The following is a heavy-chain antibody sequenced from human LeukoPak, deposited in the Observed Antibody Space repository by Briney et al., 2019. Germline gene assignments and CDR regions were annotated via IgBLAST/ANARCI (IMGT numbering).Heavy chain of an antibody. V-gene: IGHV5-51*01. CDR3: ATLHYDILTGYYYYGMDV. J-gene: IGHJ6*02. CDR2: IYPGDSDT. CDR1: GYSFTSYW. Sequence: GESLKISCMGSGYSFTSYWIGWVRQMPGKGLEWMGIIYPGDSDTRYSPSFQGQVTISADKSISTAYLQWSSLKASDTAMYYCATLHYDILTGYYYYGMDVWGQGTTVTVSS. D-gene: IGHD3-9*01.